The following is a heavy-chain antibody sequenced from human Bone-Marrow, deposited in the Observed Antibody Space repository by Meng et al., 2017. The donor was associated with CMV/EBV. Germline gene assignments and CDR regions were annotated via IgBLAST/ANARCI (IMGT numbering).Heavy chain of an antibody. V-gene: IGHV3-13*01. J-gene: IGHJ6*01. D-gene: IGHD2-2*02. CDR3: ARVWYETSCYTHCYYYGMDV. CDR1: GFTFSSYD. CDR2: IGTAGDT. Sequence: GESLKISCAASGFTFSSYDMHWVRQATGKGLEWVSAIGTAGDTYYPGSVKGRFTISRENAKNSLYLQMNSLRAEDTAVYYCARVWYETSCYTHCYYYGMDVWGPGTTVTGSS.